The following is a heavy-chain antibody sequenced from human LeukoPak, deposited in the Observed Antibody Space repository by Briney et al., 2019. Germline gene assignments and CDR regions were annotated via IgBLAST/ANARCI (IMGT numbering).Heavy chain of an antibody. CDR2: ISSSSSYI. J-gene: IGHJ4*02. CDR3: AREWAGRTEYYDYVWGELSGVPTGYYFDY. Sequence: GGSLRLSCAASGFTFSSYSMNWVRHAPGKGLEWVSSISSSSSYIYYADSVKGRFTISRDNAKNSLYLQMNSLRAEDTAVYYCAREWAGRTEYYDYVWGELSGVPTGYYFDYWGQGTLVTVSS. V-gene: IGHV3-21*01. D-gene: IGHD3-16*02. CDR1: GFTFSSYS.